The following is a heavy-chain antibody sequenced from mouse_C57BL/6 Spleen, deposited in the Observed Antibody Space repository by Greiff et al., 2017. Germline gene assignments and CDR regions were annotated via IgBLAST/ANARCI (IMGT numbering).Heavy chain of an antibody. CDR1: GYTFTSYW. J-gene: IGHJ2*01. D-gene: IGHD2-1*01. V-gene: IGHV1-64*01. Sequence: QVQLKQPGAELVKPGASVKLSCKASGYTFTSYWMHWVKQRPGQGLEWIGMIHPNRGSTNYNEKFKSKATLTVDKSSSTAYMQLSSLTSEDSAVYYCARGGYYGNYGFDYWGQGTTLTVSS. CDR3: ARGGYYGNYGFDY. CDR2: IHPNRGST.